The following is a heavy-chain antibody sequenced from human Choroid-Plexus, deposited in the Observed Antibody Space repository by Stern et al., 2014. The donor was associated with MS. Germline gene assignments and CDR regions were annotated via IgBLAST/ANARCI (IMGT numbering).Heavy chain of an antibody. D-gene: IGHD2-15*01. Sequence: VQLVESGGGVAQPGRPLILSCAASGFTFSNFGMHWVRQAPGKGLEWVAIISDDGSDKYYADSGKGRLASFRDNSKNTLYMHRNSLRAEDTAVYYCAKDRQWSTYFFDYWGQGSLVTVSS. V-gene: IGHV3-30*18. J-gene: IGHJ4*02. CDR3: AKDRQWSTYFFDY. CDR2: ISDDGSDK. CDR1: GFTFSNFG.